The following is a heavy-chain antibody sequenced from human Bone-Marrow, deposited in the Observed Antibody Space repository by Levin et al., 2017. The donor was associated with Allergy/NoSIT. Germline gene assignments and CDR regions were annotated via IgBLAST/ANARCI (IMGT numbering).Heavy chain of an antibody. CDR1: GGSITSGSYY. D-gene: IGHD3-9*01. CDR3: ARHHDDFLPGYSYYFAS. V-gene: IGHV4-39*01. Sequence: SETLSLTCTVSGGSITSGSYYWGWIRQPPGKGLEWIGSIYYSGSSFYSPSLKSRVTISVDMSKNQFSLKLSSVTAADTAVYYCARHHDDFLPGYSYYFASWGQGILVTVSS. CDR2: IYYSGSS. J-gene: IGHJ4*02.